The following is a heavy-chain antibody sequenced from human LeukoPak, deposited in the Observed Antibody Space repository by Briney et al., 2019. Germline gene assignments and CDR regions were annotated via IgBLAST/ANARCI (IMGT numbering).Heavy chain of an antibody. V-gene: IGHV1-18*01. J-gene: IGHJ4*02. CDR1: GYTFTNYG. Sequence: ASVKVSCKASGYTFTNYGISWVRQAAGQGVEWMGWISAYNGNTNYAQKLQGRVTITTDTSTSTAYMEERSLRSDDTAVYYCARVLRGSSGWYFDYWGQGTLVTVSS. D-gene: IGHD6-19*01. CDR2: ISAYNGNT. CDR3: ARVLRGSSGWYFDY.